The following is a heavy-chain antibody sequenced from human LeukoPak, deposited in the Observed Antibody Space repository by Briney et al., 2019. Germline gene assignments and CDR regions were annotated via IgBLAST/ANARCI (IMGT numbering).Heavy chain of an antibody. CDR2: ISWDGGST. CDR3: ARDSNWNNGGFDY. J-gene: IGHJ4*02. Sequence: PGGSLRLSCAASGFTFDDYTMHWVRQAPGKGLEWVSLISWDGGSTYYADSVKGRFTISRDNVKNTLHLQMSSLRAEDTAIYYCARDSNWNNGGFDYWGQGTLVTVSA. CDR1: GFTFDDYT. D-gene: IGHD1/OR15-1a*01. V-gene: IGHV3-43*01.